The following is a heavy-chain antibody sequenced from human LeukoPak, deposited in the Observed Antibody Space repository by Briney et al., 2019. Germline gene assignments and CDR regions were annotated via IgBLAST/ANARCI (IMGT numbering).Heavy chain of an antibody. CDR1: GFTFSSYS. V-gene: IGHV3-48*01. Sequence: GGSLRLSCAASGFTFSSYSMNWVRQAPGKGLEWASYISSSSSTIYYADSVKGRFTISRDNAKNSLYLQMNSLRAEDTAVYYCARDDYVWGSYRYWGQGTLVTVSS. J-gene: IGHJ4*02. CDR2: ISSSSSTI. CDR3: ARDDYVWGSYRY. D-gene: IGHD3-16*01.